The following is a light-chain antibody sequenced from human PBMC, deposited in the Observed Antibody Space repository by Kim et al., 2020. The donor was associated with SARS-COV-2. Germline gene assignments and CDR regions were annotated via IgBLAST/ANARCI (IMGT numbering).Light chain of an antibody. CDR3: QQYGSSPVT. Sequence: EIVLTQSPGTLSLSPGERATLSCRASQSVSSNYLAWYQQKPGQAPRLLIYGASSRATGIPDRFNGSGSGTDFTLTISRLEPEDFAVYYCQQYGSSPVTFGQGTKVDIK. CDR1: QSVSSNY. CDR2: GAS. J-gene: IGKJ1*01. V-gene: IGKV3-20*01.